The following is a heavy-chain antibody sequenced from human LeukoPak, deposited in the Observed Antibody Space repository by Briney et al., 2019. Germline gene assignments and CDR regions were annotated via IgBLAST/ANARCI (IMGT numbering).Heavy chain of an antibody. CDR1: GYTFTSYG. CDR2: ISAYNGNT. CDR3: AREVDIVVVPAAMDY. V-gene: IGHV1-18*01. Sequence: GASVKVSCTASGYTFTSYGISWVRQAPGQGLEWMGWISAYNGNTNYAQKLQGRVTMTTDTSTSTAYMELRSLRSDDTAVYYRAREVDIVVVPAAMDYWGQGTLVTVSS. D-gene: IGHD2-2*01. J-gene: IGHJ4*02.